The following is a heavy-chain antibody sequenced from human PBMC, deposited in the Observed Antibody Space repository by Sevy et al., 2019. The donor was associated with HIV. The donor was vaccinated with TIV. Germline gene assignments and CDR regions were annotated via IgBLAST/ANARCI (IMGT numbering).Heavy chain of an antibody. CDR1: GYTFTTFY. CDR2: IIPSGGST. Sequence: ASVKVSCKTSGYTFTTFYVHWARQAPGQGLEWMGIIIPSGGSTTYAQKFQGRVTMTRDTSTSTVYMELRSLRSEDTAVYYCASGTGVWGQGTPVTVSS. CDR3: ASGTGV. J-gene: IGHJ4*02. V-gene: IGHV1-46*01. D-gene: IGHD1-26*01.